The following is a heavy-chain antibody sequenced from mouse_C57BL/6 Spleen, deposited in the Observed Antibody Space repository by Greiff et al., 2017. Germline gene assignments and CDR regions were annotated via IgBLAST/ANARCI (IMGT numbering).Heavy chain of an antibody. CDR1: GYTFTSYW. V-gene: IGHV1-69*01. D-gene: IGHD1-1*01. CDR2: IDPSDSYT. J-gene: IGHJ4*01. CDR3: ARDYGSSFSYAMDY. Sequence: VQLQQPGAELVMPGASVKLSCKASGYTFTSYWMHWVKQRPGQGLEWIGEIDPSDSYTNYNQKFKGKSTLTVDKSSSTAYMQLSSLTSEDSAVYYGARDYGSSFSYAMDYWGQGTSVTVSS.